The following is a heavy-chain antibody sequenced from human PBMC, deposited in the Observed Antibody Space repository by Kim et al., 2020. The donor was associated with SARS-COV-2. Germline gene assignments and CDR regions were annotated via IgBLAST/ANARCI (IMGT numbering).Heavy chain of an antibody. CDR1: GFTFRSYS. V-gene: IGHV3-21*01. CDR3: ARSGISPRGMDV. Sequence: GGSRRLSCAVSGFTFRSYSMNWVRQAPGKGLEWVSYISSNSTYINFADSVKGRFTISRDNAKNSLYLQMNSLRPEDTAVYYCARSGISPRGMDVWGQGT. D-gene: IGHD1-20*01. J-gene: IGHJ6*02. CDR2: ISSNSTYI.